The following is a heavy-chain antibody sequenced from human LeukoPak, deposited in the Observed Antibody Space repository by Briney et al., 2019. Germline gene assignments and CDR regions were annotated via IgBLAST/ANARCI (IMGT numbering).Heavy chain of an antibody. J-gene: IGHJ6*03. CDR2: ISYDGSNK. CDR3: AKPENQYYYYYYMDV. D-gene: IGHD1-14*01. V-gene: IGHV3-30*18. CDR1: GFTFSSYG. Sequence: PGGSLRLSCAASGFTFSSYGMHWVRQAPGKGLEWVAVISYDGSNKYYADSVKGRFTISRDNSKNTLYLQMNSLRAEDTAVYYCAKPENQYYYYYYMDVWGKGTTVTVSS.